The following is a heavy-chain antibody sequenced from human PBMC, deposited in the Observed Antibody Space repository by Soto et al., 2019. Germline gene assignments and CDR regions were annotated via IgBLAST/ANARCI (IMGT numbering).Heavy chain of an antibody. CDR2: IIPIFGTA. Sequence: SVKVSCKASGGTFSSYAISWVRQAPGQGLEWMGGIIPIFGTANYAQKFQGRVTITADESTSTAYMELSSLRSEDTAVYYCARDGDRIQLWLPGYYYGMDVWGQGTSVTVSS. J-gene: IGHJ6*02. CDR3: ARDGDRIQLWLPGYYYGMDV. CDR1: GGTFSSYA. D-gene: IGHD5-18*01. V-gene: IGHV1-69*13.